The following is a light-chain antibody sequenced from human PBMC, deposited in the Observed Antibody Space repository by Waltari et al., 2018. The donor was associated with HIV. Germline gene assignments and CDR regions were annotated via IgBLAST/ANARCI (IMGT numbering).Light chain of an antibody. CDR2: KNN. J-gene: IGLJ2*01. CDR3: AAWDDRLNLV. Sequence: QSVLTQPPSASGTPGQRATISCFGSNSNIGSNYVYWYQQLPGMAPKLLIYKNNQRPSGFPDRFSGSKSGTSASLAISGLRSEDEADYYCAAWDDRLNLVFGGGTKLTVL. V-gene: IGLV1-47*01. CDR1: NSNIGSNY.